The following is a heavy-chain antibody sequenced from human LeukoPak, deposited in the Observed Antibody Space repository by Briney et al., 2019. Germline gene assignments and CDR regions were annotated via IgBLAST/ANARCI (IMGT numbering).Heavy chain of an antibody. CDR3: ATPRDYYDRGVSHRGGD. CDR1: GFTFSRHW. V-gene: IGHV3-7*03. D-gene: IGHD3-22*01. CDR2: IKHDGSEK. J-gene: IGHJ4*02. Sequence: GGSLRLSCAASGFTFSRHWMTWVRQAPGKGLEWVANIKHDGSEKNYVDSVKGRFTISRDNAKNSLYLQMNSLRAEDTAVYYCATPRDYYDRGVSHRGGDWGQGTLVTVSS.